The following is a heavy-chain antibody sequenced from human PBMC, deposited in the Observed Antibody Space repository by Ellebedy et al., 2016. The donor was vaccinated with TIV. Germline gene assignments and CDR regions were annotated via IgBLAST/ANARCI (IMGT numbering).Heavy chain of an antibody. J-gene: IGHJ4*02. CDR3: AKDIGYDSSVFDY. V-gene: IGHV3-23*01. CDR2: ISGSGGST. Sequence: GESLKISXAASGFTFSSYAMSWVRQAPGKGLEWVSAISGSGGSTYYADSVKGRFTISRDNAKNSLYLQMNSLRAEDTALYYCAKDIGYDSSVFDYWGQGTLVTVSS. D-gene: IGHD3-22*01. CDR1: GFTFSSYA.